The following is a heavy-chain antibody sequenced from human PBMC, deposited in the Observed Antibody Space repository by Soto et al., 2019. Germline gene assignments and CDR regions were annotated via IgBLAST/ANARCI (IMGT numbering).Heavy chain of an antibody. D-gene: IGHD3-9*01. CDR2: IYYSGST. J-gene: IGHJ6*02. Sequence: TLSLTCTVSGGSISSGGYYWSWIRQHPGKGLEWIGYIYYSGSTYYNPSLKSRVTISVDTSKNQFSLKLSSVTAADTAVYYCARDQAYYDILTGYGGMDVWGQGTTVTV. V-gene: IGHV4-31*03. CDR1: GGSISSGGYY. CDR3: ARDQAYYDILTGYGGMDV.